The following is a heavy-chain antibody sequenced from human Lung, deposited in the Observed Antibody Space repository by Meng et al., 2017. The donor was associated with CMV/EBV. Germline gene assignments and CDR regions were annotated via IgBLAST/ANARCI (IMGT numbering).Heavy chain of an antibody. Sequence: GGSLRLXCAASGFTFSSYAMSWVRQAPGKGLEWVSAISGSGGSTYYADSVKGRFTISRDNSKNTLYLQMNSLRAEDTAVYYCAKYIAAAGILSVYFDYWGQGTLVTFSS. D-gene: IGHD6-13*01. V-gene: IGHV3-23*01. CDR2: ISGSGGST. J-gene: IGHJ4*02. CDR1: GFTFSSYA. CDR3: AKYIAAAGILSVYFDY.